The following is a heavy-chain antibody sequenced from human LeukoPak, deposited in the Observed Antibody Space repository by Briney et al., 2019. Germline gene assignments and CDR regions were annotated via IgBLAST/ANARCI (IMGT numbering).Heavy chain of an antibody. CDR3: ARSYYYDSSATNPLFDY. J-gene: IGHJ4*02. Sequence: GESLKISCKGSGYSFTSYWIGWVRQMPGKGLEWMGIIYPGDSDTRYSPSFQGQVTISADKSISTAYLQWSSLKVSDTAMYYCARSYYYDSSATNPLFDYWGQGTLVTVSS. CDR1: GYSFTSYW. V-gene: IGHV5-51*01. D-gene: IGHD3-22*01. CDR2: IYPGDSDT.